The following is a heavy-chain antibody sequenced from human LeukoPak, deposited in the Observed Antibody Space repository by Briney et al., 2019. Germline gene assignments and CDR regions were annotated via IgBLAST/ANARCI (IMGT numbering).Heavy chain of an antibody. CDR1: GGSFSGYY. D-gene: IGHD6-19*01. J-gene: IGHJ4*02. Sequence: PSETLSLTCAVYGGSFSGYYWSWIRQPPGKGLEWIGEINHSGSTNYNPSLKSRVTISVDTSKNQFSLKLSSVTAADTAVYYCARGRRIAVAGTSGYWGQGTLVTVSS. CDR2: INHSGST. CDR3: ARGRRIAVAGTSGY. V-gene: IGHV4-34*01.